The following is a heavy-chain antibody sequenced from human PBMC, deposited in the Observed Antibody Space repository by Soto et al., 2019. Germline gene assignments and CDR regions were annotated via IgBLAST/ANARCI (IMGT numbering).Heavy chain of an antibody. CDR3: ARGYCSAVGCYVHYYYGFDV. Sequence: LRLSCAAAGFTFRNYAMNWVRQAPGKGLELVSSISSNGGSAYYADSVEGRFTISRDNSKNTLYLQMNSLRADDTAVYYCARGYCSAVGCYVHYYYGFDVWGQGTTVTVSS. J-gene: IGHJ6*02. CDR2: ISSNGGSA. V-gene: IGHV3-23*01. CDR1: GFTFRNYA. D-gene: IGHD2-15*01.